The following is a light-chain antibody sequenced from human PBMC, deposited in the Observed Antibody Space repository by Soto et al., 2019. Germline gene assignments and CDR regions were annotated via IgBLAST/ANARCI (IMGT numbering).Light chain of an antibody. CDR2: NVS. CDR3: LSFTSSFTYI. V-gene: IGLV2-14*01. CDR1: SSDVGGYNY. Sequence: QSALTQAASVSGSPGQSITISCTGTSSDVGGYNYVSWYQQFPGKVPKLLIYNVSNRPSGVSNRFSGSKSGTTASLTISGLQAEDEADYYCLSFTSSFTYIFGTGTKVTVL. J-gene: IGLJ1*01.